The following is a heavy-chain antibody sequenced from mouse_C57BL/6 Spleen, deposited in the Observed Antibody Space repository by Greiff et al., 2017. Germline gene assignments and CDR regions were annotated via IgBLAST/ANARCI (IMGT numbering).Heavy chain of an antibody. J-gene: IGHJ4*01. CDR2: INYDGSST. CDR3: ARERLPYAMDY. D-gene: IGHD3-2*02. Sequence: EVQLVESEGGLVQPGSSMKLSCTASGFTFSDYYMAWVRQVPEKGLEWVANINYDGSSTYYLDSLKSRFIISRDNAKNILYLQMSSLKSEDTATYYCARERLPYAMDYWGQGTSVTVSS. V-gene: IGHV5-16*01. CDR1: GFTFSDYY.